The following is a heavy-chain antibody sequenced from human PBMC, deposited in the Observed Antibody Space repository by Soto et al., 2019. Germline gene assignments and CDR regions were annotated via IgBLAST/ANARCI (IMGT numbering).Heavy chain of an antibody. V-gene: IGHV3-33*01. CDR3: AAQQQLVHPLSTDYYYGMDV. J-gene: IGHJ6*02. Sequence: QVQLVESGGGVVQPGRSLRLSCAASGFTFSSYGMHWVRQAPGKGLEWVAVIWYDGSNKYYADSVKGRFTISRDNSKNTRYGKTNSLRAEDTAVYYGAAQQQLVHPLSTDYYYGMDVWRQGTTVTVSS. CDR2: IWYDGSNK. CDR1: GFTFSSYG. D-gene: IGHD6-13*01.